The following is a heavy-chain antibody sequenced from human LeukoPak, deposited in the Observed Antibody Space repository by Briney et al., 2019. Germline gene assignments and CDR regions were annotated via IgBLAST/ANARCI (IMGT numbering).Heavy chain of an antibody. CDR3: ATESIGRHYDY. Sequence: GGSLRLSCAASGFSFSSYGFNWVRQAPGKGLELVSSIGPTGTDTYHVDSVKGRFTISRDNAKNSLYLQMDSLRAEDTPVYYCATESIGRHYDYWGQGTLLTVSS. J-gene: IGHJ4*02. CDR1: GFSFSSYG. V-gene: IGHV3-21*01. D-gene: IGHD3-3*02. CDR2: IGPTGTDT.